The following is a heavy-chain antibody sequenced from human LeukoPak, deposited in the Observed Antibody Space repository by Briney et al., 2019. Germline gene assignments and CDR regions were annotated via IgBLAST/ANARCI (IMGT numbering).Heavy chain of an antibody. D-gene: IGHD3-22*01. CDR1: GFTFSSYA. V-gene: IGHV3-64D*09. Sequence: GGSLRLSCSASGFTFSSYAMHWVRQAPGKGLEYVSAISSNGASTYYAGSLKGRFTISRDNSKNTLYLQMSSLRPEDTALYYCVRESAYYDYWGQGTLVTASS. J-gene: IGHJ4*02. CDR3: VRESAYYDY. CDR2: ISSNGAST.